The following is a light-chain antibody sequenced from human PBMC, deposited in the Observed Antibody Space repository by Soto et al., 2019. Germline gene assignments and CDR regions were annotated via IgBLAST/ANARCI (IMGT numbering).Light chain of an antibody. CDR3: QKYQSLT. V-gene: IGKV3-20*01. Sequence: EIVLTQSPGTLSLSPVEVATVSCRASQGVSSYLAWYQQKPGQAPRLLIYDASNRATGIPDRFSGSGSGTDFTLTITRLEPEDFAVYYCQKYQSLTFGGGTKVDIK. J-gene: IGKJ4*01. CDR1: QGVSSY. CDR2: DAS.